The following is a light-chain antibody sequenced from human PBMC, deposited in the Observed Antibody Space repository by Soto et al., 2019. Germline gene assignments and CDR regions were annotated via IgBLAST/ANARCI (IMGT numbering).Light chain of an antibody. CDR1: SSDVGGYNY. CDR3: RSYTSSNTWV. V-gene: IGLV2-14*01. J-gene: IGLJ3*02. CDR2: DVY. Sequence: QSALTQAASVSGSPGQSIRISCTGTSSDVGGYNYVSWHQQHPGKAPKLIIYDVYNRPSGVSDRFSGSKSGNTASLTISGLQADDEADYYCRSYTSSNTWVFGGGTKVTVL.